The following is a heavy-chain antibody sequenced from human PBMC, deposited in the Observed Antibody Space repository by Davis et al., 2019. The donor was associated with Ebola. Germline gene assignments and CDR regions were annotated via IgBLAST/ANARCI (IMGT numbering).Heavy chain of an antibody. V-gene: IGHV3-23*01. J-gene: IGHJ6*03. CDR1: GITFSTHA. CDR3: AINTILNTYYYMDV. Sequence: GGSLRLSCAASGITFSTHAMSWVRQAPGRGLEWVSAISGRGGTTYYADSVKGRFTISRDNSKNTLYLQMNSLRAEDTAIYYCAINTILNTYYYMDVWGKGTAVTVSS. D-gene: IGHD3-9*01. CDR2: ISGRGGTT.